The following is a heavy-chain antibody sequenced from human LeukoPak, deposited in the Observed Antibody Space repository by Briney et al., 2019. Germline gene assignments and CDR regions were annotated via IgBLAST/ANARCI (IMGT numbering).Heavy chain of an antibody. J-gene: IGHJ5*02. CDR1: DGSISSYY. Sequence: PSETLSLTCTVSDGSISSYYWSWIRQPPGKGLEWIGYIYYSGSTNYNPSLKSRVTISVDTSKNQFSLKLSSVTAADTAVYYCARVIAGGWFDPWGQGTLVTVSS. V-gene: IGHV4-59*01. D-gene: IGHD6-13*01. CDR3: ARVIAGGWFDP. CDR2: IYYSGST.